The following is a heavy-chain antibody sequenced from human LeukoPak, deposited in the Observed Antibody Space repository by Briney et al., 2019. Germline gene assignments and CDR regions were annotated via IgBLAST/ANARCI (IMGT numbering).Heavy chain of an antibody. CDR1: GVSISSSSYY. Sequence: SETLSLTCTVSGVSISSSSYYWGWIRQPPGKGLEWIGNIYYSGSTNYNPSLKSRVTISVDTSKNQFSLKLSSVTAAHTAVYYCARGYTSGYHFDYWGQGTLVTVSS. D-gene: IGHD3-3*01. J-gene: IGHJ4*02. V-gene: IGHV4-39*07. CDR2: IYYSGST. CDR3: ARGYTSGYHFDY.